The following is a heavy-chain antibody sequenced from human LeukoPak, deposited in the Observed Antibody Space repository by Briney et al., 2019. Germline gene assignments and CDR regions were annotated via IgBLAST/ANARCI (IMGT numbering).Heavy chain of an antibody. CDR1: GYTFSSYA. Sequence: ASVKVSCKASGYTFSSYAISWVRQAPGQGLEWMGGIIPIFGTANYAQKFQGRVTITTDESTSTAYMELSSLRSEDTAVYYCAINRHDFWSGYRFDYWGQGTLVTVSS. D-gene: IGHD3-3*01. CDR2: IIPIFGTA. V-gene: IGHV1-69*05. J-gene: IGHJ4*02. CDR3: AINRHDFWSGYRFDY.